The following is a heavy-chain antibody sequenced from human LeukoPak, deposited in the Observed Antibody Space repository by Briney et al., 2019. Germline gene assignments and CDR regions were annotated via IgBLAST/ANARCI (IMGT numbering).Heavy chain of an antibody. CDR1: GGSISSYY. CDR2: ICTSGST. V-gene: IGHV4-4*07. Sequence: SETLSLTCTVPGGSISSYYWSWIRQPAGKGLEWLGRICTSGSTNYNPSLKSRVTMSVDTSKNQFSLKLSSVTAADTAVYYCARDVIVVVPAAPGYYYMDVWGKGTTVTVSS. D-gene: IGHD2-2*01. CDR3: ARDVIVVVPAAPGYYYMDV. J-gene: IGHJ6*03.